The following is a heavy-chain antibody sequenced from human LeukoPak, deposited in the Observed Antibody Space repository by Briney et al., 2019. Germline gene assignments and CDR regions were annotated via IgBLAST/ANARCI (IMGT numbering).Heavy chain of an antibody. CDR1: GGTFSSYA. CDR2: IIPIFGTA. Sequence: SVKVSCKASGGTFSSYAISWVRQAPGQGLEWMGRIIPIFGTANYAQKFRGRVTITTDESTSTAYMELSSLRSEDTAVYYCARGHDYGGNDHNWFDPWGQGTLVTVSS. J-gene: IGHJ5*02. D-gene: IGHD4-23*01. CDR3: ARGHDYGGNDHNWFDP. V-gene: IGHV1-69*05.